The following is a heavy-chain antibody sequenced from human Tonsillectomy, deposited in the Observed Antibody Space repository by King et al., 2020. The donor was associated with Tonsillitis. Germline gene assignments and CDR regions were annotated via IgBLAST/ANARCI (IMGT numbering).Heavy chain of an antibody. V-gene: IGHV4-39*07. D-gene: IGHD6-19*01. CDR2: IYFTGST. CDR3: ARHEQWLYYFDY. Sequence: QLQESGPRLVKPSETLSLTCTVSGGSISNSPYYWGWIRQPPGKGLEWIGSIYFTGSTYYNPSLKSRVTISVDTSKNQFSLKLSYVTAADTAVYYCARHEQWLYYFDYWGQGTLVTVSS. CDR1: GGSISNSPYY. J-gene: IGHJ4*02.